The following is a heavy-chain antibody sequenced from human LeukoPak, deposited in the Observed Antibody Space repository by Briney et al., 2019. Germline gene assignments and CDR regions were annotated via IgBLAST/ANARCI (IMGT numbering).Heavy chain of an antibody. V-gene: IGHV1-3*01. J-gene: IGHJ4*02. CDR2: INVGNGDT. CDR1: GYTLSSYV. Sequence: GASVKVSCKASGYTLSSYVIHWLRRAPGQRLEWMGWINVGNGDTKYSQKFQGRVTIARDTSASTAYMELSSLRSEDTAIYYCAKDRGGTGDFDYWGQGTLVTVSS. CDR3: AKDRGGTGDFDY. D-gene: IGHD1-1*01.